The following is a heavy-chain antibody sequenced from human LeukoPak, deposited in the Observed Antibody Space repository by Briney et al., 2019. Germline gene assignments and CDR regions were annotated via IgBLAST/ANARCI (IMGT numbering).Heavy chain of an antibody. CDR3: ARAGYDYGDYVYFQH. Sequence: GASVKVSCKASGYTFTSYYMHWVRQAPGQGLEWMGIINPSGGSTSYAQKFQGRVTMTTDTSTSTAYMELRSLRSDDTAVYYCARAGYDYGDYVYFQHWGQGTLVTVSS. J-gene: IGHJ1*01. CDR2: INPSGGST. D-gene: IGHD4-17*01. V-gene: IGHV1-46*01. CDR1: GYTFTSYY.